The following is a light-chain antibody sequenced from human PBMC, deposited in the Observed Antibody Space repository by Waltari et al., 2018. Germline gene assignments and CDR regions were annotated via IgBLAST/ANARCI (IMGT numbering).Light chain of an antibody. CDR2: VNSDGSH. CDR3: QTGGHGTWV. J-gene: IGLJ3*02. V-gene: IGLV4-69*01. Sequence: QLVLTQSPSASASLGASVRLTCTLARGHTSHIITWHQQKPEKGPRYLMKVNSDGSHSKGDEIPDRFSGSGSGAELYLTISNVQSEDEADYCCQTGGHGTWVFGGGTKLTVL. CDR1: RGHTSHI.